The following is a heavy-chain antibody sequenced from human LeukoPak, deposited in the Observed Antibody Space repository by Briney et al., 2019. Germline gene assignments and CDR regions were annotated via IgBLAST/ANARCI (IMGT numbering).Heavy chain of an antibody. J-gene: IGHJ4*02. D-gene: IGHD1-20*01. Sequence: SETLSLTCTVSGGSISSYYWSWIRQPPGKGLEWIGYIYYSGSTNYNPSLKSRVTISVDTSKNQFSLKLSSVTAADTAVYYCAGGGISGTGSFDFWGRGTLVTVSS. CDR3: AGGGISGTGSFDF. V-gene: IGHV4-59*08. CDR1: GGSISSYY. CDR2: IYYSGST.